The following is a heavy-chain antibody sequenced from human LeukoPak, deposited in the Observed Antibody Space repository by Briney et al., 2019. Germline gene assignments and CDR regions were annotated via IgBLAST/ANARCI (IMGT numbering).Heavy chain of an antibody. CDR3: AKGVVPAATYYFDY. Sequence: QAGRSLRLSCAASGYTFSSYAMSWVRQAPGKGLEWVSAISGSGGSTYYADSVKGRFTISRDNSKNTLYLQMNSLRAEDTAVYYCAKGVVPAATYYFDYWGQGTLVTVSS. D-gene: IGHD2-2*01. J-gene: IGHJ4*02. CDR2: ISGSGGST. V-gene: IGHV3-23*01. CDR1: GYTFSSYA.